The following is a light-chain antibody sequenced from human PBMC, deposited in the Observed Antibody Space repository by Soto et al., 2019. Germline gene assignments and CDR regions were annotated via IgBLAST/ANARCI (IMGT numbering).Light chain of an antibody. J-gene: IGKJ1*01. V-gene: IGKV3-15*01. CDR1: QSVSSN. CDR2: GAS. CDR3: QQYNNWPPWT. Sequence: EIVMTQSPATLSVSPGERATLSCRASQSVSSNLAWYQQKPGQAPRLLIYGASTRATGIQARFSGSGSGTEFTLTNSSLQSEDFAVYYCQQYNNWPPWTFGQGTKVEIK.